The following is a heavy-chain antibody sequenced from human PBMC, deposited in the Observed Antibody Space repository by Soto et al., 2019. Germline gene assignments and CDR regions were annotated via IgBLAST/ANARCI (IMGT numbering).Heavy chain of an antibody. CDR1: GGTFSSYA. V-gene: IGHV1-69*01. J-gene: IGHJ6*02. D-gene: IGHD1-20*01. Sequence: QVQLVQSGAEVKKPGSSVKVSCKASGGTFSSYAISWVRQAPGQGLEWMGGIIPIFGTANYAQKFQGRVTITADESTSTAYMELSSLRSEDTAVYYCARASENNWNEDTYYYYCMDVWGQGTTVTVSS. CDR2: IIPIFGTA. CDR3: ARASENNWNEDTYYYYCMDV.